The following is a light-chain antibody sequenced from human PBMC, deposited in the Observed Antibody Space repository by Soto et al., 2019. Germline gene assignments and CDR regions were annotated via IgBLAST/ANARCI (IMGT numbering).Light chain of an antibody. CDR3: QQRSNWPPVIT. CDR2: DAS. Sequence: EIVLTQSPATLSLSPGERATLSCRASQSFSSHLAWYQQKPGQAPRLLIYDASKRATGIPARFSGSGYGTDFNLTISSLEPEDFAVYYCQQRSNWPPVITFGQGTRLEIK. J-gene: IGKJ5*01. CDR1: QSFSSH. V-gene: IGKV3-11*01.